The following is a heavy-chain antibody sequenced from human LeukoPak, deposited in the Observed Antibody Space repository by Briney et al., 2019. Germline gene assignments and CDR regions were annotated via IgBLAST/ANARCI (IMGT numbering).Heavy chain of an antibody. CDR1: GGTISSYA. J-gene: IGHJ4*02. Sequence: GSSVKVSCKASGGTISSYAISWVRQAPGQGLEWMGRIIPILGIANYAQKFQGRVTITADKSTSTAYMELSSLRSEDTAVYYCARRVGVYQYFDYWGQGTLVTVSS. D-gene: IGHD5/OR15-5a*01. V-gene: IGHV1-69*04. CDR2: IIPILGIA. CDR3: ARRVGVYQYFDY.